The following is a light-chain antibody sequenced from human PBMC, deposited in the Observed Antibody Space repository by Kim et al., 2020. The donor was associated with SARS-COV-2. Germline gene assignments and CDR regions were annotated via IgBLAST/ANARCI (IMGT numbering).Light chain of an antibody. V-gene: IGLV3-1*01. J-gene: IGLJ3*02. Sequence: SVSPGKTASITGAGDEWEDEYACRYQQKQGQSPGLVIYQDSKRPAGIRERFSGSNSGNTATLTISGTQAMDEADYYCQAWDSSTAVLGGGTQLTVL. CDR3: QAWDSSTAV. CDR1: EWEDEY. CDR2: QDS.